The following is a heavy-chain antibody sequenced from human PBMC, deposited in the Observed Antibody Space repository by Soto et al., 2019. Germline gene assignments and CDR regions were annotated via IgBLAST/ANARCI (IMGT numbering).Heavy chain of an antibody. CDR2: ISSSSSYI. Sequence: GGSLRLSCAASGFTFSSYSMNWVRQAPGKGLEWVSSISSSSSYIYYADSVKGRFTISRDNAKSSLYLQMNSLRAEDTAVYYCARSPRVVVAARGSSRYYFDYWGQGTLVTVSS. CDR3: ARSPRVVVAARGSSRYYFDY. J-gene: IGHJ4*02. D-gene: IGHD2-15*01. CDR1: GFTFSSYS. V-gene: IGHV3-21*01.